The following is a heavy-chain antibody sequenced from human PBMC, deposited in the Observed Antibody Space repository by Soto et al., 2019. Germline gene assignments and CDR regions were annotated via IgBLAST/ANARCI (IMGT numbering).Heavy chain of an antibody. V-gene: IGHV1-8*01. CDR3: ARGGIHHYYYGMDV. J-gene: IGHJ6*02. Sequence: ASVKVSGKASGYTFTSYDINWVRQATGQGLEWMGWMNPNSGNTGYAQKFQGRVTMTRNTSISTAYMELSSLRSEDTAVYYCARGGIHHYYYGMDVWGQGTTVTVSS. CDR2: MNPNSGNT. CDR1: GYTFTSYD. D-gene: IGHD5-18*01.